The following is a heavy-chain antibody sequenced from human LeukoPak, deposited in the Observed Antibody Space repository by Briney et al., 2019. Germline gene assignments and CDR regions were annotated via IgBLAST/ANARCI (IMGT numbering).Heavy chain of an antibody. J-gene: IGHJ4*02. CDR3: VKGPDYYDSSGYWSY. CDR2: IYHSGKT. D-gene: IGHD3-22*01. Sequence: SETLSLTCAVYGGSFSDYDWSWIRQSPGKGLERIGSIYHSGKTYYNPSLKSRVTISVDTSKNQFSLKLSSVTAADTAVYYCVKGPDYYDSSGYWSYWGQGTLVTVSS. V-gene: IGHV4-34*01. CDR1: GGSFSDYD.